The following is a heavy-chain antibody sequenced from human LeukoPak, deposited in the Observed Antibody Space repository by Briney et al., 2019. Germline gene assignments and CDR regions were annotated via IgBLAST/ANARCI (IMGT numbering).Heavy chain of an antibody. CDR3: MAESSSPWEGY. J-gene: IGHJ4*02. CDR2: TSGSGGST. D-gene: IGHD6-6*01. Sequence: PGGSLRLSCAASGFTFSSYGMTWVRQAPGKGLEWISGTSGSGGSTYYANSVKGRFTISRDNSKNTLYLQMNSLRAEDTAVYYCMAESSSPWEGYWGQGTLVTVSS. CDR1: GFTFSSYG. V-gene: IGHV3-23*01.